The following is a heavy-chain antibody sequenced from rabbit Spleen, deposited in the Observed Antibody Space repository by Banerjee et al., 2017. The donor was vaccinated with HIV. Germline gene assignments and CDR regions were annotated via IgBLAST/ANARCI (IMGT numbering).Heavy chain of an antibody. Sequence: QSLEESGGDLVKPGGSLTLTCTASGFSISSYYMNWVRQAPGKGLEWIGYIDPVFGITYYANWVNGRFSISRENAQNTVFLQMTSLTAADTATYFCARDGAGGSYFALWGPGTLVTVS. CDR3: ARDGAGGSYFAL. V-gene: IGHV1S40*01. CDR2: IDPVFGIT. J-gene: IGHJ4*01. D-gene: IGHD8-1*01. CDR1: GFSISSYY.